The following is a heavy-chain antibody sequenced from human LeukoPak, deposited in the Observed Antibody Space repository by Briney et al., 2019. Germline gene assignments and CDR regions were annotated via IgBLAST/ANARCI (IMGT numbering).Heavy chain of an antibody. Sequence: GGSLRLSCAASGLTFIKYSMTWVRQALGKALEWVAAITGSGAFTDYADSVKGRFTISRDNSKNTLYLQMNSLRAEDTAVYYCAKSGLNRFDYWGQGILVTVSS. CDR2: ITGSGAFT. CDR1: GLTFIKYS. J-gene: IGHJ4*02. CDR3: AKSGLNRFDY. D-gene: IGHD3-3*01. V-gene: IGHV3-23*01.